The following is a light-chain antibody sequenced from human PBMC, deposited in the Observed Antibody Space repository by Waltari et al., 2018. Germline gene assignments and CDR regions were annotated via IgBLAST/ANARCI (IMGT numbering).Light chain of an antibody. CDR3: QSYDPSLSAVV. Sequence: QSVLTQPPSVSGAPGQKVTISCTGSRSNIGAGYDVHWYRQRPGTAPRVLIYGNSNRPSGVPDRVSVSKSGTSASLAITGLQAEDDADYYCQSYDPSLSAVVFGGGTKLTVL. V-gene: IGLV1-40*01. CDR1: RSNIGAGYD. CDR2: GNS. J-gene: IGLJ2*01.